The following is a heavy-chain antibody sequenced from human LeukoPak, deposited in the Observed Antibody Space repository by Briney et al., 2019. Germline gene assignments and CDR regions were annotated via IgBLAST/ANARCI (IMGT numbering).Heavy chain of an antibody. Sequence: RSLRLSCAASGFTFDDYAMHWVRQAPGKGLEWVSGISWNSGSIGYADSVKGRFTISRDNAKNSLYLQLNSLRAEDTAFYYCARGIAVPGTRFDYWGQGTLVTVSS. CDR2: ISWNSGSI. J-gene: IGHJ4*02. D-gene: IGHD6-19*01. CDR3: ARGIAVPGTRFDY. V-gene: IGHV3-9*01. CDR1: GFTFDDYA.